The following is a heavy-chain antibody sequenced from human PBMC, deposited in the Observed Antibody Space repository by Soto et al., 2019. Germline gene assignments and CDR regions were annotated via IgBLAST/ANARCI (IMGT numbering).Heavy chain of an antibody. Sequence: PSETLSLTCTVSGGSISSGDYYWSWIRQPPGKGLEWIGYIYYSGSTYYNPSLKSRVTISVDTSKNQFSLKLSSVTAADTAVYYCARDRGARQRPDYYYYGMDVWGQGTTVTVSS. J-gene: IGHJ6*02. CDR2: IYYSGST. V-gene: IGHV4-30-4*01. CDR3: ARDRGARQRPDYYYYGMDV. CDR1: GGSISSGDYY.